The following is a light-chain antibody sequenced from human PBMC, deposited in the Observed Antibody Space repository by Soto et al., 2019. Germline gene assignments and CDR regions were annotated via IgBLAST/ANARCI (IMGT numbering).Light chain of an antibody. J-gene: IGKJ1*01. CDR3: QQYDTWLPTWR. V-gene: IGKV3-15*01. Sequence: QSLATVSVTERERATFSCRASQNIYSNIAWYQQRPGQAPRLLIYRASTRATGVPARFSGSGSGTEFTLSISSLQSEDLAVYYCQQYDTWLPTWRFAEGTKVDIK. CDR1: QNIYSN. CDR2: RAS.